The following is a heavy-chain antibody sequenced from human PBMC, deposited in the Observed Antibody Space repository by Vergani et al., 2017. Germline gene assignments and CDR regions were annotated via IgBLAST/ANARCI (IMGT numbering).Heavy chain of an antibody. CDR2: INPSGGST. J-gene: IGHJ4*02. D-gene: IGHD3-22*01. V-gene: IGHV1-46*01. Sequence: QVQLVQSGAEVKKPGASVKASCKASGYTFTSYYMHWVRQAPGQGLEWMGIINPSGGSTSYAQKFQGRVTMTRDTSTSTVYMELSSLRSEDTAVYYCARAWYYDSSGYQANDDYWGQGTLVTVSS. CDR1: GYTFTSYY. CDR3: ARAWYYDSSGYQANDDY.